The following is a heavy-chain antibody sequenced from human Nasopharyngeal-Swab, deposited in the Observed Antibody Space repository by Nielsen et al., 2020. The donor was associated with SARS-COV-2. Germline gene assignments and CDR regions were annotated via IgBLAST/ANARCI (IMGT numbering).Heavy chain of an antibody. CDR2: MSYDGYEK. D-gene: IGHD6-13*01. Sequence: GESLKISCAASGFPFSKNAMNWVRQAPGRGLEWLALMSYDGYEKYYADSVKGRFTISRDNSKNTLYLQMNSLRAEDTAVYFCARDPRPLAAAGYLVAFDVWGQGTMVTVSS. V-gene: IGHV3-30*04. J-gene: IGHJ3*01. CDR3: ARDPRPLAAAGYLVAFDV. CDR1: GFPFSKNA.